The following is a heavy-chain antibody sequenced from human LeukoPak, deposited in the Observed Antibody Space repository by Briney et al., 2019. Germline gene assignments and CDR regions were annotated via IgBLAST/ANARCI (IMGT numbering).Heavy chain of an antibody. CDR3: VGELLTAAGTIGAFDI. CDR2: IWPDGSNK. J-gene: IGHJ3*02. D-gene: IGHD6-13*01. CDR1: GFTFSSYG. V-gene: IGHV3-33*08. Sequence: GRSLRLSCAASGFTFSSYGMHWVRQAPGKGLEWVAVIWPDGSNKYHADSVKGRFTTSRDNSKSTLFLQMSSLAAEDTAVYYCVGELLTAAGTIGAFDIWGQGTMVTVSS.